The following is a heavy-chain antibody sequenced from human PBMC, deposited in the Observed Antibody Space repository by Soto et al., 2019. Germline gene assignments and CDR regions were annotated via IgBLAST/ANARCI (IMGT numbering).Heavy chain of an antibody. D-gene: IGHD1-26*01. CDR3: ARDLVGANGGDY. Sequence: GGSLRLSCAASGFTFSSYSMNWVRQAPGKGLEWVSSISSSSSYIYYADSVKGRFTISRDNAKNSLYLQMNSLRAEDTAVYYCARDLVGANGGDYWGQGTLVTVSS. CDR2: ISSSSSYI. CDR1: GFTFSSYS. V-gene: IGHV3-21*01. J-gene: IGHJ4*02.